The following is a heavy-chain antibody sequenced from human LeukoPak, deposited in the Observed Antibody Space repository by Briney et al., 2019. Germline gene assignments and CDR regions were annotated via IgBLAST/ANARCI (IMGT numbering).Heavy chain of an antibody. V-gene: IGHV4-59*01. CDR3: AREDDSSGWYFAFDI. CDR1: GGSISSYY. CDR2: IYYSGST. J-gene: IGHJ3*02. D-gene: IGHD6-19*01. Sequence: SETLSLTCTVSGGSISSYYWSWIRQPPGKGLEWIGYIYYSGSTNYNPSLKSRVTISVDTSKNQFSLKPSSVTAADTAVYYCAREDDSSGWYFAFDIWGQGTMVTVSS.